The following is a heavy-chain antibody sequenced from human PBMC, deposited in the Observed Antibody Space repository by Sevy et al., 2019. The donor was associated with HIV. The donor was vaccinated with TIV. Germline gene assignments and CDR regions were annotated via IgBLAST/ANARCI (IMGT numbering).Heavy chain of an antibody. D-gene: IGHD2-2*01. CDR1: GGSISSGSYY. CDR2: IYTSGST. Sequence: SETLSLTCTVSGGSISSGSYYWSWIRQPAGKGLEWIGRIYTSGSTNYNPSLKSRVTISVDTSKNQFSLKLSSVTAADTGVYYWAGESGDCSSTSCYEGVFDYWGQGTLVTVSS. V-gene: IGHV4-61*02. CDR3: AGESGDCSSTSCYEGVFDY. J-gene: IGHJ4*02.